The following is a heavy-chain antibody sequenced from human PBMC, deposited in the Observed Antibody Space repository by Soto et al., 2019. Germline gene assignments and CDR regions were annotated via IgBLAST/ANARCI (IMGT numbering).Heavy chain of an antibody. CDR1: GGSVSTGMKY. J-gene: IGHJ6*02. Sequence: SETLSLTCTVSGGSVSTGMKYWGWVRQPPGKALEFIGYMYKTGETLLNSSLKSRVTLSMEASKNQFSLTLSSVTAADTAVYFCMKAHESGDFLGMSVWGPGTTVTVSS. CDR2: MYKTGET. D-gene: IGHD3-10*01. V-gene: IGHV4-61*01. CDR3: MKAHESGDFLGMSV.